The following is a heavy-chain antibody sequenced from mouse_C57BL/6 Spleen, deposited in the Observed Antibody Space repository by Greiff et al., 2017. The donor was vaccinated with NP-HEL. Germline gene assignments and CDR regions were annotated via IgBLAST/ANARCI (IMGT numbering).Heavy chain of an antibody. Sequence: DVMLVESGGGLVKPGGSLKLSCAASGFTFSSYTMSWVRQTPEKRLEWVATISGGGGNTYYPDSVKGRFTISRDNAKNTLYLQMSSLRSEDTALYYCASHDSSGYQYYFDYWGQGTTLTVSS. J-gene: IGHJ2*01. CDR3: ASHDSSGYQYYFDY. V-gene: IGHV5-9*01. CDR1: GFTFSSYT. CDR2: ISGGGGNT. D-gene: IGHD3-2*02.